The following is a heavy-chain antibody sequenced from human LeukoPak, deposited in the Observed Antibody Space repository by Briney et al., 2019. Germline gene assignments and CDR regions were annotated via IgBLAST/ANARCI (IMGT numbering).Heavy chain of an antibody. CDR3: ARNAFDI. CDR2: IHTSGST. V-gene: IGHV4-61*02. CDR1: GYSISSDYY. J-gene: IGHJ3*02. Sequence: SETLSLTCTVSGYSISSDYYWGWIRQPAGKGLEWIGRIHTSGSTNHNPSLKSRVTISVDTSRNHFSLKLSSVTAADTAVYYCARNAFDIWGQGTMVTVSS.